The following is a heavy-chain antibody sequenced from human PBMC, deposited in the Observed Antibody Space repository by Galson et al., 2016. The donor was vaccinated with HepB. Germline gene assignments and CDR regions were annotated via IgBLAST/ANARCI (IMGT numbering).Heavy chain of an antibody. D-gene: IGHD1-7*01. CDR2: ITGSGGNT. J-gene: IGHJ4*02. CDR3: AKRPDWNYAAYYFDY. V-gene: IGHV3-23*01. CDR1: GFTFSSYA. Sequence: SLRLSCAASGFTFSSYAMSWVRQAPGEGLEWVSCITGSGGNTYYADSVKGRFTISRNDSKNTLYLQMNSLRAEDTAVYYCAKRPDWNYAAYYFDYWGQGTLVTVSS.